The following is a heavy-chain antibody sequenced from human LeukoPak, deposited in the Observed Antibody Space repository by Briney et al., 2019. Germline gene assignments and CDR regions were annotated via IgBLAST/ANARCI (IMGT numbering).Heavy chain of an antibody. CDR1: GFTFTSSA. V-gene: IGHV1-58*02. CDR3: AALLGYYYDSSGLPIDP. CDR2: IVVGRGNT. J-gene: IGHJ5*02. Sequence: GTSVKVSCKASGFTFTSSAMQWVRQARGQRLEWIGWIVVGRGNTNYAQKFQERVTITRDMSTSTAYMELSSLRSEDTAVYYCAALLGYYYDSSGLPIDPWGQGTLVTVSS. D-gene: IGHD3-22*01.